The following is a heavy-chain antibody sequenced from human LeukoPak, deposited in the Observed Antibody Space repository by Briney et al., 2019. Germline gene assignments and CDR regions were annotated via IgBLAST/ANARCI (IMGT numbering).Heavy chain of an antibody. Sequence: PSETLSLTCTVSGVPITSGGYYWRWIRQHPGKGLEWLGYIYYSGSTYYNPSLKSRLTISLDTSKNHFSLRLTSVTAADTAVYYCARGPVRDYSNYWGQGTLVTVSS. J-gene: IGHJ4*02. CDR3: ARGPVRDYSNY. CDR1: GVPITSGGYY. D-gene: IGHD4-11*01. CDR2: IYYSGST. V-gene: IGHV4-31*03.